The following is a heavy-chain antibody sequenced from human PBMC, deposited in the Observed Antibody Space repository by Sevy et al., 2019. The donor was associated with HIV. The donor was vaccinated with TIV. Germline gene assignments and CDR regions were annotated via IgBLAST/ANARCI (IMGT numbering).Heavy chain of an antibody. CDR1: GFSLSTSGVG. D-gene: IGHD6-13*01. J-gene: IGHJ4*02. CDR2: IYWNDDK. CDR3: AHRRGRIAAADKGFDY. V-gene: IGHV2-5*01. Sequence: SGPTLVNPTQTLTLTCTFSGFSLSTSGVGVGWIRQPPGKALEWLALIYWNDDKRYSPSLKSRHTITKDTSKNQVVLTRTNMDPMDTATYYCAHRRGRIAAADKGFDYWGQGTLVTVSS.